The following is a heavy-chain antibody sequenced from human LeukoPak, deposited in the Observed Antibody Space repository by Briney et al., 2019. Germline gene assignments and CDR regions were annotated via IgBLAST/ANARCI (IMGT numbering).Heavy chain of an antibody. CDR1: GGTFSSYA. V-gene: IGHV1-69*05. CDR3: AREGSLSAQNAFDI. D-gene: IGHD2/OR15-2a*01. Sequence: ASVKVSCKASGGTFSSYAISWVRQAPGQGLEWMGGIIPIFGTANYAQKFQGRVTITTDESTSTAYMELSSLRSEDTAVYYCAREGSLSAQNAFDIWGQGTMVTVSS. CDR2: IIPIFGTA. J-gene: IGHJ3*02.